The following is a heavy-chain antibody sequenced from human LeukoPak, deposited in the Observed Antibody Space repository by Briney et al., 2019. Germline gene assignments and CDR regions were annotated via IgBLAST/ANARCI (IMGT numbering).Heavy chain of an antibody. J-gene: IGHJ3*02. CDR1: GFTFSTYG. V-gene: IGHV3-30*02. Sequence: PVGSLRLSCAASGFTFSTYGMHWVRQAPGKGLEWVAFIRNDGSTKYYADSVKGRFTISRDNSKNTLNLQMDSLRAEDTAVYYCAEDGVGRNYAAFEIWGQGTMVTVSS. CDR2: IRNDGSTK. CDR3: AEDGVGRNYAAFEI. D-gene: IGHD3-3*01.